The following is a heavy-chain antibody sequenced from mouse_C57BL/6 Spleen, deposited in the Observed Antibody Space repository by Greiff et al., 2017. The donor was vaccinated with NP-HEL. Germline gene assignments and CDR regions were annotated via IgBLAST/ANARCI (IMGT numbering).Heavy chain of an antibody. CDR2: IYPGDGDT. V-gene: IGHV1-80*01. CDR3: ASERGSSPSYWYFDV. J-gene: IGHJ1*03. D-gene: IGHD1-1*01. CDR1: GYAFSSYW. Sequence: QVQLQQSGAELVKPGASVKISCKASGYAFSSYWMNWVKQRPGKGLEWIGQIYPGDGDTNYNGKFKGKATLTADKSSSTAYMQLSSLTSEDSAVYFCASERGSSPSYWYFDVWGTGTTVTVSS.